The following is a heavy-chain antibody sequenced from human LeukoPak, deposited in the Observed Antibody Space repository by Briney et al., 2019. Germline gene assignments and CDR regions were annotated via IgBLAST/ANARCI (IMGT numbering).Heavy chain of an antibody. CDR1: GFTVSSNY. CDR2: IFSGGGT. D-gene: IGHD6-19*01. J-gene: IGHJ6*02. CDR3: ARELQWHQGMDV. Sequence: GGSLRLSCAASGFTVSSNYMSWVRQAPGKGLEWVSVIFSGGGTYYADSVKGRFTISRHNSKNTLYPQMNSLRAEDTAVYYCARELQWHQGMDVWGQGTTVTVSS. V-gene: IGHV3-53*04.